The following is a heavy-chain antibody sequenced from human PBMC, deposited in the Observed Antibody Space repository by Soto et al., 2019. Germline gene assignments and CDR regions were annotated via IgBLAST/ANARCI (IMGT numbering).Heavy chain of an antibody. CDR1: GFTFSSYA. V-gene: IGHV3-64*01. J-gene: IGHJ6*02. D-gene: IGHD2-21*01. CDR3: ARRIPFGYRMDV. Sequence: EVQLVESGGGLVQPGGSLRLSCAASGFTFSSYAMHWVRQAPGKGLEYVSAITSNGANTDYASSVKGRFTISRDNSKNTLYLQMGSLRAEDMAMYYCARRIPFGYRMDVWGQGTTVTVSS. CDR2: ITSNGANT.